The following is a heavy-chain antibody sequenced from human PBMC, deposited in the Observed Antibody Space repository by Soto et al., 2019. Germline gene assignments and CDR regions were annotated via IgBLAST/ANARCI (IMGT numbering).Heavy chain of an antibody. J-gene: IGHJ4*02. CDR3: AGHAFLYSRGAYYDH. D-gene: IGHD4-4*01. CDR1: GFTFSTYA. Sequence: QVRLVESGGGAVQPGDSLRLSCDASGFTFSTYALHWVRQAPRKRLEWVAFTSYTGANQYYADSVKGRFTVSRDNSNTIASLQMTSLKPEDSAVYYCAGHAFLYSRGAYYDHWGQVTLGTVAS. V-gene: IGHV3-30-3*01. CDR2: TSYTGANQ.